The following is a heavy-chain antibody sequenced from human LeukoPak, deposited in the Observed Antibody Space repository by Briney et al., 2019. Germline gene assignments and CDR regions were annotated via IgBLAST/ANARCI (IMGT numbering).Heavy chain of an antibody. CDR1: GFTFSGSA. V-gene: IGHV3-73*01. CDR2: IRGKANRYAT. D-gene: IGHD2-2*03. Sequence: GESLKLSCAASGFTFSGSAMHWVRQASGKGLEWLGCIRGKANRYATAYAASVKGRFTISRDDSTNTAYLQMDRLRPEDTAVYYCSRHRLDNYYYYGMDVWGQGTTVTVSS. J-gene: IGHJ6*02. CDR3: SRHRLDNYYYYGMDV.